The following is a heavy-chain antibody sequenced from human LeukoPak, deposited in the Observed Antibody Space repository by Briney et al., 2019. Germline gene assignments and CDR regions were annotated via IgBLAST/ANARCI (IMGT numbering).Heavy chain of an antibody. D-gene: IGHD6-19*01. CDR2: IYHSGST. J-gene: IGHJ5*02. Sequence: SETLSLTCTVSGGSISSGGYYRSWIRQPPGKGLEWIGYIYHSGSTYYNPSLKSRVTISVDRSKNQFSLKLSSVTAADTAVYYCARVNVIAVADSFDPWGQGTLVTVSS. V-gene: IGHV4-30-2*01. CDR1: GGSISSGGYY. CDR3: ARVNVIAVADSFDP.